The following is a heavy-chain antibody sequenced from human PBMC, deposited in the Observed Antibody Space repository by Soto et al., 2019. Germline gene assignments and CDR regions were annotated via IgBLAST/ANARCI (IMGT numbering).Heavy chain of an antibody. Sequence: SETLSLTCTVSGGSVSSGSYYWSWIRQPPGKGLEWIGYIYYSGSTNYNPSLKSRVTISVGTSKNQFSLKLSSVTAADTAVYYCARVGLGEQQLDYDYYYYYGMDVWGQGTTVTVSS. CDR3: ARVGLGEQQLDYDYYYYYGMDV. CDR1: GGSVSSGSYY. J-gene: IGHJ6*02. V-gene: IGHV4-61*01. CDR2: IYYSGST. D-gene: IGHD6-13*01.